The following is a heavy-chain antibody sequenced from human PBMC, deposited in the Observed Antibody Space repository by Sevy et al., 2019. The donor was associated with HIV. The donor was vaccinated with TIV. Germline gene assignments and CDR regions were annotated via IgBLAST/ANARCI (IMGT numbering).Heavy chain of an antibody. D-gene: IGHD3-10*01. Sequence: ASVKVSCKASGYTFTGYYMHWVRQAPGLGLEWMGWINPNSGGTKYAQKFQGRVTMTRDTSSSTAYMELSRLKSDDTAVYYCTRGRSGFSGSDLAYWGQGTLVTVSS. CDR3: TRGRSGFSGSDLAY. CDR1: GYTFTGYY. V-gene: IGHV1-2*02. J-gene: IGHJ4*02. CDR2: INPNSGGT.